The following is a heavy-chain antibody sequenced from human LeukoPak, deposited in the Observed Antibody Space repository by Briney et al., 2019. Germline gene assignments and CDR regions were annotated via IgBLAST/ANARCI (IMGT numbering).Heavy chain of an antibody. V-gene: IGHV1-8*01. CDR2: MNPNSGNT. Sequence: ASVKVSCKASGYTFTHYDINWVRQATGQGLEWVGWMNPNSGNTAYAPKFQGRVTMTTNTCISTAYMEMTSLRSEDTAMFYCARAGINSGTLAFWAQGTLVTVSS. CDR1: GYTFTHYD. J-gene: IGHJ4*02. CDR3: ARAGINSGTLAF. D-gene: IGHD4-23*01.